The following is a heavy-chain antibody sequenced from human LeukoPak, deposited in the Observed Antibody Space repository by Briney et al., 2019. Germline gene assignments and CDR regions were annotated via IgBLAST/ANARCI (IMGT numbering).Heavy chain of an antibody. Sequence: ASVKVSFKASGYTFTGYYMHWVRQAPGQGLEWMGWINPNSGGTNYAQKFQGRVTMTRDTSISTAYMELSRLRSDDTAVYYCARFKVVHEPKSERWGGWFDPWGQGTLVTVSS. V-gene: IGHV1-2*02. CDR1: GYTFTGYY. CDR3: ARFKVVHEPKSERWGGWFDP. CDR2: INPNSGGT. D-gene: IGHD7-27*01. J-gene: IGHJ5*02.